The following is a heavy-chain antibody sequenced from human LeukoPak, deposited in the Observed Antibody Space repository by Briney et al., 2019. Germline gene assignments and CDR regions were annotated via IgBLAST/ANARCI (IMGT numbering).Heavy chain of an antibody. D-gene: IGHD7-27*01. Sequence: GGSLRLSCAASGFTFSTYTMYWVRHPPEKRLEWVSIIGSSGGGIHYADSVKGRFTISRDNSKNALYLQMNSLRVEDTAVYYCAIDPNWGTHSWGQGVLVTVSS. V-gene: IGHV3-23*01. J-gene: IGHJ4*02. CDR3: AIDPNWGTHS. CDR1: GFTFSTYT. CDR2: IGSSGGGI.